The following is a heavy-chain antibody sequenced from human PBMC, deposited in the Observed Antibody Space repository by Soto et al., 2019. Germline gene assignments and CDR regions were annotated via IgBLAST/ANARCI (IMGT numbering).Heavy chain of an antibody. CDR3: ARARYCTNGVCYTPSHFDY. J-gene: IGHJ4*02. CDR2: IIPIFGTA. V-gene: IGHV1-69*06. Sequence: GASVKVSCKASGGTFSSYAISWVRQAPGQGLEWMGGIIPIFGTANYAQKFQGRVTITADKSTSTAYMELSSLRSEDTAVYYCARARYCTNGVCYTPSHFDYWGQGTLVTSPQ. CDR1: GGTFSSYA. D-gene: IGHD2-8*01.